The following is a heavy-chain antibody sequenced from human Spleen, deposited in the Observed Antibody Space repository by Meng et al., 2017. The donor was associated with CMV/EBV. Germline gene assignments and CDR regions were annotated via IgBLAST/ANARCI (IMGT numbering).Heavy chain of an antibody. D-gene: IGHD6-19*01. CDR3: ARDMLRNWRYSSGWYGGAGDY. Sequence: GESLKISCAASGFTFSSYAMHWVRQAPGKGLEWVAVISYDGSNKYYADSVKGRFTISRDNSKNTLYLQMNSLRAEDTAVYYCARDMLRNWRYSSGWYGGAGDYWGQGTLVTVSS. CDR2: ISYDGSNK. V-gene: IGHV3-30-3*01. J-gene: IGHJ4*02. CDR1: GFTFSSYA.